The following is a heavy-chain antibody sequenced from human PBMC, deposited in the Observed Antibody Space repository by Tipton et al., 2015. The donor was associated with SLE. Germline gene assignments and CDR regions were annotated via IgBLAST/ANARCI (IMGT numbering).Heavy chain of an antibody. CDR3: ASALQAQATSPFGY. CDR2: LDPEDGEA. J-gene: IGHJ4*02. V-gene: IGHV1-24*01. CDR1: GYTLTDLS. D-gene: IGHD2-2*01. Sequence: QLVQSGAEVKKPGASVKVSCKVSGYTLTDLSMHWLLQAPGTGLEWMGRLDPEDGEATYSQNSQGRVTMTEDKAADTAYMELSSLTSEDTALYYCASALQAQATSPFGYWGQGTLVIVSS.